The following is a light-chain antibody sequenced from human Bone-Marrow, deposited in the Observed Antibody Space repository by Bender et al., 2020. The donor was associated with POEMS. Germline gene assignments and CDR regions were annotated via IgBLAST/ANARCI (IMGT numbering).Light chain of an antibody. CDR1: ELPRQF. CDR2: KDV. Sequence: SSDLTQPPSVSVSPGQTARITCSGDELPRQFTYWFQQKPGQAPVLVMYKDVERPSGIPERFSGSYSGNTATLAISRVEAEDEADYYCQVWDGSTDHLEVFGTGTKVTVL. J-gene: IGLJ1*01. CDR3: QVWDGSTDHLEV. V-gene: IGLV3-25*02.